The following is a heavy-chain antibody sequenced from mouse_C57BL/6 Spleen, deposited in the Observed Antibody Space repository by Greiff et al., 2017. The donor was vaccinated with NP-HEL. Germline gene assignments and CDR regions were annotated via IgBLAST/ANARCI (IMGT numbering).Heavy chain of an antibody. CDR3: ARGGYGYHWYFDV. J-gene: IGHJ1*03. CDR1: GFTFSDYY. D-gene: IGHD2-2*01. V-gene: IGHV5-16*01. Sequence: EVKLVESEGGLVQPGSSMKLSCTASGFTFSDYYMAWVRQVPEKGLEWVANINYDGSSTYYLDSLKSRFIISRDNAKNILYLQMSSLKSEDTATYDCARGGYGYHWYFDVWGTGTTVTVSS. CDR2: INYDGSST.